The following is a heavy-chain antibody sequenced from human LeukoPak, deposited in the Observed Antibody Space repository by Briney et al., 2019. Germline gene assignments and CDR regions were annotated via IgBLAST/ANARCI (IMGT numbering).Heavy chain of an antibody. J-gene: IGHJ4*02. V-gene: IGHV1-2*02. CDR1: GYTFTGYY. D-gene: IGHD2-2*01. Sequence: ASVKVSCKASGYTFTGYYMHWVRQAPGQGLEGMGWINPNSGGTNYAKKFQGRVTMTRATSISTASMELSRLRSDDTAVYSCARIVPSPGAANSFDYWGPGTLVTVSS. CDR3: ARIVPSPGAANSFDY. CDR2: INPNSGGT.